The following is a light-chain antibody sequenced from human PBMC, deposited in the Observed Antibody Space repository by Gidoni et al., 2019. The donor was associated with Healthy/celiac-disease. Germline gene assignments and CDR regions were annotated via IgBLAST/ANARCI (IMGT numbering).Light chain of an antibody. J-gene: IGKJ5*01. V-gene: IGKV3-11*01. Sequence: EIVLTQSPATLSLSPGERATLSCRASQSVSSYVPWYQQKPGQAPRLLIYDASNRATCIPPRFSGSGSETDFTLTSSSLEPEDFAVYYCQQRSNWPITFGQGTRLEIK. CDR3: QQRSNWPIT. CDR2: DAS. CDR1: QSVSSY.